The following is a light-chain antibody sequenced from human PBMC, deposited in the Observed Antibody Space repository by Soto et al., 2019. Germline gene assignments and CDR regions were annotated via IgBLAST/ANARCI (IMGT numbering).Light chain of an antibody. J-gene: IGKJ5*01. CDR1: QSVSSN. CDR2: GAS. V-gene: IGKV3-15*01. CDR3: QQYNKSPIT. Sequence: EIVMTQSPATLSVSPGERATLSCRASQSVSSNLAWYQQKPGQPPRLLIYGASTGATGFPARFSGSGSGTEFTLTISSLQSEDFAVYYCQQYNKSPITFGQGTRLEIK.